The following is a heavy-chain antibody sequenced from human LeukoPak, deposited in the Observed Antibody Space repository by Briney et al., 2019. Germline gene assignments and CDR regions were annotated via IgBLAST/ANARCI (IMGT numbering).Heavy chain of an antibody. J-gene: IGHJ4*02. CDR2: IYYSGST. CDR3: VRDRSADGGYYPGYCDF. CDR1: GGSISSYY. D-gene: IGHD3-22*01. Sequence: SETLSLTCTVSGGSISSYYWSWIRQPPGKGLEWIGYIYYSGSTNYNPSLKSRVTISVDTSKNQFSLKLSSVTAADTAVYYCVRDRSADGGYYPGYCDFWGQGTLVTVSS. V-gene: IGHV4-59*12.